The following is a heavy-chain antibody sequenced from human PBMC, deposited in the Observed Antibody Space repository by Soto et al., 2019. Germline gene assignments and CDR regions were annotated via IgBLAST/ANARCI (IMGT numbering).Heavy chain of an antibody. CDR2: ISWNSGSI. V-gene: IGHV3-9*01. D-gene: IGHD1-26*01. CDR1: GFTFDDYA. Sequence: GGSLRLSCAASGFTFDDYAMHWVRQAPGKGLEWVSGISWNSGSIGYADSVKGRFTISRDNAKNSLYLQMNSLRAEDTALYYCAKGPIVGATLGRYYFDYWGKGTLVTVSS. J-gene: IGHJ4*02. CDR3: AKGPIVGATLGRYYFDY.